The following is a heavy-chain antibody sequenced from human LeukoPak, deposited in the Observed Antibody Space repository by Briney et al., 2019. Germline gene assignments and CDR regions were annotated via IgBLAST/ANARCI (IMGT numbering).Heavy chain of an antibody. Sequence: ASVKVSCKASGYTFTSYDINWVRQATGQGLGWMGWMNPNSGNTGYAQKFQGRVTMTRNTSISTAYMELSSLRSEDTAVYYCARGNWNYVPAFDIWGQGTMVTVSS. CDR1: GYTFTSYD. CDR3: ARGNWNYVPAFDI. D-gene: IGHD1-7*01. J-gene: IGHJ3*02. CDR2: MNPNSGNT. V-gene: IGHV1-8*01.